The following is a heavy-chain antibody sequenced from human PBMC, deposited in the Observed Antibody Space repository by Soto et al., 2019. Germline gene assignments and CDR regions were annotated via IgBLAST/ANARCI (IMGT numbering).Heavy chain of an antibody. CDR3: ARYKDRLQLGGNYYYILEV. J-gene: IGHJ6*02. V-gene: IGHV1-69*12. CDR2: VMPIFRTP. CDR1: GGTFSNSA. Sequence: QVQPEQSGAEVKKPGASVKVSCKASGGTFSNSAISWVRQAPGQGLEWMGGVMPIFRTPDSAQKVQGRVTVTADESTSTAYMELSGLRSHDTAVYYCARYKDRLQLGGNYYYILEVWGQGTTVTVSS. D-gene: IGHD5-12*01.